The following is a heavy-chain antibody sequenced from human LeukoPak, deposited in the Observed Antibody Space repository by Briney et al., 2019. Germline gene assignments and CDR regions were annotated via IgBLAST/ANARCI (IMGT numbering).Heavy chain of an antibody. Sequence: SGGSLRLSCAASGFTFSSYSMNWVSQAPGKGLEWVSSISSSSSYIYYADSVKGRFTISRDNAKNSLYLQLTSLRAEDTAVYYCATRYCTISACRASSYKSFDVWGKGTTVTVSS. CDR2: ISSSSSYI. V-gene: IGHV3-21*01. CDR1: GFTFSSYS. D-gene: IGHD2-8*01. J-gene: IGHJ6*04. CDR3: ATRYCTISACRASSYKSFDV.